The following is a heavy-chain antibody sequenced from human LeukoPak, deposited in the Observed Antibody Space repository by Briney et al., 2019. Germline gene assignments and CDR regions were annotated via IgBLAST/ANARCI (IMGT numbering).Heavy chain of an antibody. J-gene: IGHJ4*02. CDR2: IYYSGST. CDR1: GGSISSHY. Sequence: SEALSLTCTVYGGSISSHYWSWLRQPPGKGLEWIGDIYYSGSTNYNPSLKSRVTISVDTSKNQFSLKLSSVTAADTAVYYCAVTHTAMAPYNLDYWGQGTLVTVSS. V-gene: IGHV4-59*11. CDR3: AVTHTAMAPYNLDY. D-gene: IGHD5-18*01.